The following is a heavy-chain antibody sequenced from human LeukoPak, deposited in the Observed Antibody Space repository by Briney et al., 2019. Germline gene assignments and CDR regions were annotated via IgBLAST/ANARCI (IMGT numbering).Heavy chain of an antibody. J-gene: IGHJ4*02. CDR3: AKDMRDTAMAAFDY. D-gene: IGHD5-18*01. CDR1: GFTFDDYA. CDR2: ISWNSGSI. V-gene: IGHV3-9*01. Sequence: TGGSLRLSCAASGFTFDDYAMHWVRQAPGKGLEWVSGISWNSGSIGYADSVKGRFTISRDNAKNSLYLQMNSLRAEDTALYYCAKDMRDTAMAAFDYWGQGTLVTVSS.